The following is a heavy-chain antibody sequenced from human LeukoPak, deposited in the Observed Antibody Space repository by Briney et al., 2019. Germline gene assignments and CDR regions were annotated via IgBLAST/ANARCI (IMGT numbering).Heavy chain of an antibody. J-gene: IGHJ4*02. D-gene: IGHD3-10*01. CDR2: VRNKADGYTS. CDR1: GFTFSPHY. V-gene: IGHV3-72*01. Sequence: HPGGSLRLSCVASGFTFSPHYKDWVRQSPGQGLEWVGLVRNKADGYTSIYAASVKGRFTISRDDSKNSVYLQMDSLKIEDTAVYYCGDLGSAGTDHWGQGTLVTVSS. CDR3: GDLGSAGTDH.